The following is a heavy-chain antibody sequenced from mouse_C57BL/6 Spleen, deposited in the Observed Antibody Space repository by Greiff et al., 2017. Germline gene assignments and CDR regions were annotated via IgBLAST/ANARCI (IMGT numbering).Heavy chain of an antibody. CDR2: IYPGDGDT. V-gene: IGHV1-82*01. J-gene: IGHJ4*01. CDR3: ARDDGYYVDYAMDY. D-gene: IGHD2-3*01. Sequence: ESGPELVKPGASVKISCKASGYAFSSSWMNWVKQRPGKGLEWIGRIYPGDGDTNYNGKFKGKATLTADKSSSTAYMQLSSLTSEDSAVYFCARDDGYYVDYAMDYWGQGTSVTVSS. CDR1: GYAFSSSW.